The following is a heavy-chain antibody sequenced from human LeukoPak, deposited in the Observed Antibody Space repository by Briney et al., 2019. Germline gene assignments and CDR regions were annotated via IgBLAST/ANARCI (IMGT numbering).Heavy chain of an antibody. J-gene: IGHJ5*02. CDR1: GYTFSSYG. D-gene: IGHD3-3*01. CDR2: IGAYNGNT. CDR3: AREPLTGFGVVIIGAWFDP. V-gene: IGHV1-18*01. Sequence: ASVQVSCKASGYTFSSYGISWVRQAPGQGLEWMGWIGAYNGNTNYAQKFQGGVTMTTDTSTSTAYMALRSLRSDDTAVYYCAREPLTGFGVVIIGAWFDPWGQGTLVTVSS.